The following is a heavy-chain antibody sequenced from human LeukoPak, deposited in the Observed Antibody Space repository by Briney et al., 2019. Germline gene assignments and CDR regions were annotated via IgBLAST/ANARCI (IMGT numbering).Heavy chain of an antibody. D-gene: IGHD2-2*01. CDR3: ARDPGYCSSTSCSPDY. CDR1: GYTFTGYY. V-gene: IGHV1-2*02. Sequence: ASVKVSCKASGYTFTGYYMHWVRQAPGQGLEWMGWINPNSGGTNYAQKFQGRVTITADKSTSTAYMELSSLRSEDTAVYYCARDPGYCSSTSCSPDYWGQGTLVTVSS. CDR2: INPNSGGT. J-gene: IGHJ4*02.